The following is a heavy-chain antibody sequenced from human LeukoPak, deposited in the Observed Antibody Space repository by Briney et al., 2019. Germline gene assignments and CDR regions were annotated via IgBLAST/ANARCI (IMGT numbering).Heavy chain of an antibody. CDR2: IKSKSDGGTI. D-gene: IGHD3-16*01. V-gene: IGHV3-15*01. J-gene: IGHJ4*02. CDR3: TSPFQSGGF. CDR1: GFTFSTYS. Sequence: GGSLRLSCAASGFTFSTYSMNWVRQAPGKGLEWVGRIKSKSDGGTIDYSAPVKGRFTISRDDSKNTLYLQMNSLKIEDTAMYYCTSPFQSGGFWGQGTLVTVSS.